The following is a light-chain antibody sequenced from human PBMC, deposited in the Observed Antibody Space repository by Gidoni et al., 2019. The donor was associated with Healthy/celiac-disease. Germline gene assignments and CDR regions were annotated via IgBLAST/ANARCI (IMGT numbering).Light chain of an antibody. J-gene: IGKJ2*01. CDR1: QSVSSN. CDR3: QQYNNWPLYT. CDR2: GAS. Sequence: DIVMTQSPATPSVSPGERATLSCRASQSVSSNLAWYQQKPGQAPRLLIYGASTRATGIPARFSGSGSGTEFTLTISSLQSEDFAVYYCQQYNNWPLYTFGQGTKLEIK. V-gene: IGKV3-15*01.